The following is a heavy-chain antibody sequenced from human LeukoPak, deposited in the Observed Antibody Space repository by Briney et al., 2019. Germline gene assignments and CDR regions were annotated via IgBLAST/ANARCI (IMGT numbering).Heavy chain of an antibody. CDR3: ANIPRSGWYFDY. CDR1: GFTFSSYA. D-gene: IGHD6-19*01. CDR2: ISGSAGST. V-gene: IGHV3-23*01. Sequence: PGGSLRLSCAASGFTFSSYAMSWVRQAPGRGLGWVSVISGSAGSTFYADSVKGRFTISRDNSKNTVYLQMNSLRAEDTAVYYCANIPRSGWYFDYWGQGALVTVSS. J-gene: IGHJ4*02.